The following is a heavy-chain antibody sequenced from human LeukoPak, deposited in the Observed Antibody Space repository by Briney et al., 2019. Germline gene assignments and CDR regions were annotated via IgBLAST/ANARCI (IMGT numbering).Heavy chain of an antibody. D-gene: IGHD6-19*01. J-gene: IGHJ4*02. CDR1: GYTVTAYY. CDR2: INPNSGGT. CDR3: AREIAVAGWAFDY. Sequence: ASVKASCKASGYTVTAYYMHWVRQAPGQGLEWMGWINPNSGGTNYAQKFQGRVTMTRDTSISTAYMEQSRLRADDTAVYYCAREIAVAGWAFDYWGQGTLVTVSS. V-gene: IGHV1-2*02.